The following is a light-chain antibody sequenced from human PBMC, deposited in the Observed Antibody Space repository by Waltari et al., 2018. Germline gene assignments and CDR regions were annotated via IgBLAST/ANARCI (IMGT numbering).Light chain of an antibody. CDR3: QQYNSSPPR. CDR2: GAS. CDR1: QSVSNSY. J-gene: IGKJ1*01. V-gene: IGKV3-20*01. Sequence: EIVLTQSPGTLSLSPGERGTLSCRASQSVSNSYLAWYQQKPGQAPRLLIYGASSRATGIPDRFSGSGSGTDFTLTISRLGPEDFAVYYCQQYNSSPPRFGQGTKVEIK.